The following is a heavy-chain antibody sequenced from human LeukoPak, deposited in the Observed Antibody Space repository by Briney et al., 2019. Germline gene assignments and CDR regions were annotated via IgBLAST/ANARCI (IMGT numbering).Heavy chain of an antibody. V-gene: IGHV3-9*01. CDR1: GVSFADYA. J-gene: IGHJ6*02. CDR2: ISWNSGSI. CDR3: AKDTQQLSYYYYYGMDV. Sequence: SLRLSCAAAGVSFADYAMHWVRQAPGKGLEWVSGISWNSGSISYADCVKGLFNICKDNAKNSLYLQMNSLRGEETALYYCAKDTQQLSYYYYYGMDVWGQGTTVTVSS. D-gene: IGHD6-13*01.